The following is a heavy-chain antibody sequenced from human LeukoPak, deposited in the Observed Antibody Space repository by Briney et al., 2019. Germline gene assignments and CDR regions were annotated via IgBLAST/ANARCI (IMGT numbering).Heavy chain of an antibody. J-gene: IGHJ5*01. CDR2: LHFGANT. CDR1: GGSISTPNNF. CDR3: ARLVRFKNWFDS. V-gene: IGHV4-39*01. Sequence: SGTLSLTCSVYGGSISTPNNFWAWIRQPPGKGLEWVASLHFGANTYTNPSLDSRVTISVDTSKNQLSLKLRSVTAADTAIYYCARLVRFKNWFDSWGQGTLVTVSS.